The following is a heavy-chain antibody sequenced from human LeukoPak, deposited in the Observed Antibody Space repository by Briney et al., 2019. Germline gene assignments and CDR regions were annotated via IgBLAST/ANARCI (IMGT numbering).Heavy chain of an antibody. Sequence: SETLSLTCAVYGGSFSAYYWSWIRQPPGKGLEWIGEINHSGSTNYNPSLKSRVTISVDTSKNQFSLKLSSVTAADTAVYYCARHGAVAGTFWVYWGQGTLVTVSS. J-gene: IGHJ4*02. CDR2: INHSGST. CDR3: ARHGAVAGTFWVY. CDR1: GGSFSAYY. V-gene: IGHV4-34*01. D-gene: IGHD6-19*01.